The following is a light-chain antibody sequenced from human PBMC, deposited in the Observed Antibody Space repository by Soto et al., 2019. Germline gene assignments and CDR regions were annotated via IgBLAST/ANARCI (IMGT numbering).Light chain of an antibody. CDR2: GAS. CDR3: QQYDNLLFT. Sequence: EIVLTQSPGTLSLSPGERATLSCRASQSVSSNFLAWYQQKPGQAPRLLIYGASNRATGIPDRFSGSGSGTDFTFTISSLQPEDIATYYCQQYDNLLFTFGQGRLLEVK. V-gene: IGKV3-20*01. CDR1: QSVSSNF. J-gene: IGKJ5*01.